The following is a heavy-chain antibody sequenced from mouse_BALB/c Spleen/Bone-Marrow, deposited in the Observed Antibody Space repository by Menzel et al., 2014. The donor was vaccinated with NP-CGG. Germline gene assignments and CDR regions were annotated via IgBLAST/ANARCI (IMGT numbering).Heavy chain of an antibody. J-gene: IGHJ2*01. CDR2: INPSTGYT. CDR1: GYTFTSYW. D-gene: IGHD2-1*01. CDR3: ARSYGKNVDY. V-gene: IGHV1-7*01. Sequence: VQLQQSGAELAKPGAPVKMSCKASGYTFTSYWMHWVKQRPGQGLEWIGNINPSTGYTEYNQKFKDKATLTADKPSSTAYMQLNSLTSEDSAVYYCARSYGKNVDYWGQGTTLTVSS.